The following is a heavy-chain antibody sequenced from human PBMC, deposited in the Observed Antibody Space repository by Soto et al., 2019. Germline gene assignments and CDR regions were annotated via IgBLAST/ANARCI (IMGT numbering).Heavy chain of an antibody. CDR3: AKDVVIQALGYYYGMDV. Sequence: GGSLRLSCAASGFTFSDYYMSWIRQAPGKGLEWVSYISSSGSGGSTYYADSVKGRFTISRDNSKNTLYLQMNSLRAEDTAVYYCAKDVVIQALGYYYGMDVWGQGTTVTVSS. CDR2: ISSSGSGGST. J-gene: IGHJ6*02. V-gene: IGHV3-11*01. CDR1: GFTFSDYY. D-gene: IGHD3-22*01.